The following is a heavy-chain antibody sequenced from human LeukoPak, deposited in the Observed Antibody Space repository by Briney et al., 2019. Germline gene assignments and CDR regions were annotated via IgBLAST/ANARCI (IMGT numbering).Heavy chain of an antibody. Sequence: PSETLSLTCAVYGGSLNGYYWSWIRQPPGKGLEWIGEINHSGSTNYNPSLKSRVTISVDTSKNQFSLKLSSVTAADTAVYYCARGRQQWLISYYFDYWGQGTLVTVSS. V-gene: IGHV4-34*01. CDR1: GGSLNGYY. CDR2: INHSGST. CDR3: ARGRQQWLISYYFDY. J-gene: IGHJ4*02. D-gene: IGHD6-19*01.